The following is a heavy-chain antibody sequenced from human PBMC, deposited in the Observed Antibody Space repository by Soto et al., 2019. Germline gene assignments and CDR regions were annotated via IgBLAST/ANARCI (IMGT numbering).Heavy chain of an antibody. CDR1: GGTFSNYA. Sequence: QVQLVQSGAEVKKPGSSVKVSCKTSGGTFSNYAISWVRQAPGQGLEWMGGIIPTYAELGTAKYEQMFQGRVTITEHDSTGTVYRERSSIRSAATGVYFCARARQAGVTAAIGHYYGRDLWGPWTAVTVSS. CDR2: IIPTYAELGTA. V-gene: IGHV1-69*12. CDR3: ARARQAGVTAAIGHYYGRDL. D-gene: IGHD3-10*01. J-gene: IGHJ6*02.